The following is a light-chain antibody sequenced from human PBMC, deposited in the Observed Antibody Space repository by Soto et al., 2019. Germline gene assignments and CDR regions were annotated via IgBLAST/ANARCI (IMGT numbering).Light chain of an antibody. V-gene: IGKV3-20*01. CDR3: QQYGRT. Sequence: EFVLTQSPGTLSLSPGERAALSCRASESVSGSYIAWYQQKVGQSPRLLIYGASNRATDIPDRFSGSGSGTDFTLTISRLEPEDFAMYYCQQYGRTFGLGTKVDIK. CDR2: GAS. J-gene: IGKJ1*01. CDR1: ESVSGSY.